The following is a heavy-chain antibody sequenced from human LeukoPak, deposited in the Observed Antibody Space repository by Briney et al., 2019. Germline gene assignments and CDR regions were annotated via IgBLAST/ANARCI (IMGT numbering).Heavy chain of an antibody. D-gene: IGHD1-26*01. CDR3: ARRRRIVGATGDFDY. Sequence: GESLKISCKGSGYSFTSYWIGWVRQMPGKGLEWIGIIYPGDSDTRYSPSFQGQVTISADKSISTAYLQWSSLKASDTAMYYCARRRRIVGATGDFDYWGQGTLDTVSS. V-gene: IGHV5-51*01. CDR1: GYSFTSYW. J-gene: IGHJ4*02. CDR2: IYPGDSDT.